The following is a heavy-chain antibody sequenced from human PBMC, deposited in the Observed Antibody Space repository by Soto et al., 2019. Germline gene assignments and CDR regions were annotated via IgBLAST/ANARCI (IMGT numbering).Heavy chain of an antibody. CDR2: ISSSSSYT. J-gene: IGHJ6*02. V-gene: IGHV3-11*06. D-gene: IGHD2-21*02. CDR3: AREGYCGGDCYSTYYYYGMDV. CDR1: GFTVSNNY. Sequence: VQLVESGGGLIQPGGSLRLSCAVSGFTVSNNYMSWVRQAPGKGLEGVSYISSSSSYTNYADSVKGRFTISRDNAKNSLYLQMNSLRAEDTAVYYCAREGYCGGDCYSTYYYYGMDVWGQGTTVTVSS.